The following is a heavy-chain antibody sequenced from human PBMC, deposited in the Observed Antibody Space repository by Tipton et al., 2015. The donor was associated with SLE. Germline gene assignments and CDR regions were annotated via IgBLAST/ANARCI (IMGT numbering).Heavy chain of an antibody. V-gene: IGHV3-33*01. Sequence: SLRLSCAASGFMISNNGMHWVRQAPGKGLEWVALIENDGSNKYYADSVKGRFTISRDNSKNTLYLQMNNLRVEDTAVYYCARDIGGCSGGSCYLDWGQGTLVTVSS. CDR1: GFMISNNG. J-gene: IGHJ4*02. CDR2: IENDGSNK. CDR3: ARDIGGCSGGSCYLD. D-gene: IGHD2-15*01.